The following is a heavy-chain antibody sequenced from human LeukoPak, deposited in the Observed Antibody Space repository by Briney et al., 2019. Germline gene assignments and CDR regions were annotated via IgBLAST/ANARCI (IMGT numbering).Heavy chain of an antibody. Sequence: PSETLSLTCTVSGGSISSYYWSWIRQPPGKGLEWIGYVYYSGNTEYNPSLKSRVTISVDTSKNQFSLKLSSVTAADTAVYYCAKDATRYWDFDYWGQGTPVIVSS. D-gene: IGHD2-8*02. J-gene: IGHJ4*02. CDR2: VYYSGNT. CDR3: AKDATRYWDFDY. V-gene: IGHV4-59*12. CDR1: GGSISSYY.